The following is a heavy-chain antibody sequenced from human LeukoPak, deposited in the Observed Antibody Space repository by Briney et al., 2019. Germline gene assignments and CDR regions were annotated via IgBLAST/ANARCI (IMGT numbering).Heavy chain of an antibody. CDR2: VTSDGGST. Sequence: GGSLRLSCAASGFTFTTYSMYWVRQAPGRGLEYVSAVTSDGGSTYHTESVKGRFTISRDNSNNTPYLQMGSLRPEDMAVYYCARSRGGFADYWGQGTLVTVSS. J-gene: IGHJ4*02. CDR3: ARSRGGFADY. D-gene: IGHD5-12*01. CDR1: GFTFTTYS. V-gene: IGHV3-64*02.